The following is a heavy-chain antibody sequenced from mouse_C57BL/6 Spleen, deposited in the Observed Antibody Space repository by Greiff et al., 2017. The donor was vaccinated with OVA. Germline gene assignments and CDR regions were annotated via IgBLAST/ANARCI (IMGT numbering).Heavy chain of an antibody. CDR3: ARGYYGSSYGYFDV. Sequence: LVEPGDSVKISCKASGYSFTGYFMNWVMQSHGKSLEWIGRINPYNGDTFYNQKFKGKATLTVDKSSSTAHMELRSLTSEDSAVYYCARGYYGSSYGYFDVWSTGTTVTVSS. V-gene: IGHV1-20*01. CDR2: INPYNGDT. J-gene: IGHJ1*03. CDR1: GYSFTGYF. D-gene: IGHD1-1*01.